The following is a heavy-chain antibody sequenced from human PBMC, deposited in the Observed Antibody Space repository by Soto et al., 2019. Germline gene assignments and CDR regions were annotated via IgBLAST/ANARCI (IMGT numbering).Heavy chain of an antibody. J-gene: IGHJ2*01. Sequence: QVQLVESGGGVVQPGRSLRLSCAASGFTFSSYGMHWVRQAPGKGLERVEVIWYDGSNKYNADSVKGRFTISSDNSKNPLDLPMNSLRAEDTAVYYCARDPTTVTTTGGWYCDLWGRGTLVTFSS. V-gene: IGHV3-33*01. CDR3: ARDPTTVTTTGGWYCDL. D-gene: IGHD4-17*01. CDR2: IWYDGSNK. CDR1: GFTFSSYG.